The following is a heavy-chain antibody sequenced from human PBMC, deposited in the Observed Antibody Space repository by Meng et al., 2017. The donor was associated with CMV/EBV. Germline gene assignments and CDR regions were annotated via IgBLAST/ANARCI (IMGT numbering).Heavy chain of an antibody. Sequence: QVPLGRSGAEAKKPGGSVKVSCKASGYTLTCYGISWVRQAPGQGLEWMGWISAYNGNTNYAQKLQGRVTMTTDTSTSTAYMGLRGLRSDDTAVYYCARVGGGNWFDPWGQGTLVTVSS. CDR3: ARVGGGNWFDP. J-gene: IGHJ5*02. D-gene: IGHD3-16*01. CDR1: GYTLTCYG. CDR2: ISAYNGNT. V-gene: IGHV1-18*01.